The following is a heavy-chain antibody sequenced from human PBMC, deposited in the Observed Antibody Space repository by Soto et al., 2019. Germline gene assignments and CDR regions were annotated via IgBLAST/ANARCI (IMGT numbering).Heavy chain of an antibody. CDR2: IKSKTDDGTA. Sequence: EVQLVESGGGLVKPGASLRLSCAASGFTFSYAYMNWVLQAPWKGLECVGRIKSKTDDGTADYAAPVKGRFTISRDDSKHTLYLQMNSLNPEDTAVYYCSTSGGAYYSKFDYWGQGALVTVSS. CDR3: STSGGAYYSKFDY. D-gene: IGHD2-21*02. V-gene: IGHV3-15*07. CDR1: GFTFSYAY. J-gene: IGHJ4*02.